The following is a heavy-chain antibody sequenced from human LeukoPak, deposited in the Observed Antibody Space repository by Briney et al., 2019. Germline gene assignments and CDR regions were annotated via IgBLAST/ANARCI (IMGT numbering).Heavy chain of an antibody. Sequence: GASVKVSCKASGGTFSSCAISWVRQAPGQGLEWMGGIIPIFGTANYAQKFQGRVTITTDESTSTAYMELSSLRSEDTAVYYCARSPPYYYDSSGYYGWGQGTLVTVSS. D-gene: IGHD3-22*01. V-gene: IGHV1-69*05. J-gene: IGHJ4*02. CDR3: ARSPPYYYDSSGYYG. CDR2: IIPIFGTA. CDR1: GGTFSSCA.